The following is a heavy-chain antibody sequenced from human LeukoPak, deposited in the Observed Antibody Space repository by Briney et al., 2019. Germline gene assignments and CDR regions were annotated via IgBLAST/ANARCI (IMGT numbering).Heavy chain of an antibody. D-gene: IGHD3-10*02. V-gene: IGHV3-7*01. Sequence: GGSLRLSCVCSGFTFNDYWMSWVRQAPGKGLEWVGFIKEDGTEKHYVDSVRGRFTISRDNAKNSLYLQMNSLRAEDTAVYYCAELGITMIGGVWGKGTTVTISS. J-gene: IGHJ6*04. CDR1: GFTFNDYW. CDR3: AELGITMIGGV. CDR2: IKEDGTEK.